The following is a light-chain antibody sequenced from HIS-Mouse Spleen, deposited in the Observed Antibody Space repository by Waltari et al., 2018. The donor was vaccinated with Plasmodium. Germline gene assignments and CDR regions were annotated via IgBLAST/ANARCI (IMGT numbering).Light chain of an antibody. Sequence: QSALTQPASVSGSPGQSITISCTGTSSDVGGYNYVPWYQQHPGKAPTLMIYDSSNRPSGFSNRFSGSNSGNTASLTISGLQAEDEADYYCSSYTSSSTLVFGGGTKLTVL. CDR2: DSS. J-gene: IGLJ2*01. CDR3: SSYTSSSTLV. CDR1: SSDVGGYNY. V-gene: IGLV2-14*03.